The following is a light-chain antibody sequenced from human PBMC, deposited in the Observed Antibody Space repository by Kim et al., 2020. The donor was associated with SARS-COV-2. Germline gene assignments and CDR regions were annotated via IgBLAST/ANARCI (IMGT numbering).Light chain of an antibody. CDR2: DAS. CDR1: QSVSDS. CDR3: QQRSKWPPYT. J-gene: IGKJ2*01. V-gene: IGKV3-11*01. Sequence: WSPGERATLPWGAGQSVSDSFGWDQQKPGQAPQLLIYDASNRATGIPARVRGSGFGTDFTLTISSLGPENFAVYYWQQRSKWPPYTFGKGTKREI.